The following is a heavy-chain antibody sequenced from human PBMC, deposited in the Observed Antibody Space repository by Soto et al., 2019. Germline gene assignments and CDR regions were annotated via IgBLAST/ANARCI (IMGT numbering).Heavy chain of an antibody. V-gene: IGHV3-15*01. J-gene: IGHJ4*02. CDR2: IKSKTDGGTT. CDR3: TTVPNLGPGGNFDY. CDR1: GFTFSNAW. D-gene: IGHD1-26*01. Sequence: PGGSLRLSCAASGFTFSNAWMSWVRQAPGKGLEWVGRIKSKTDGGTTDYAAPVKGRFTISRDDSKNTLYLQMNSLKTEDTAVYYCTTVPNLGPGGNFDYWGQGTLVTVSS.